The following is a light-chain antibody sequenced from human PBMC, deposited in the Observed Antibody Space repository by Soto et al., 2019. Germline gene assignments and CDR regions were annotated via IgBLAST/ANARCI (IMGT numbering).Light chain of an antibody. CDR3: SSYTPSGSLV. J-gene: IGLJ2*01. CDR2: DVS. V-gene: IGLV2-14*01. Sequence: QSALTQPASVSGSPGQSITISCTGTSSDVGGYNYVSWYQQHPGKAPKLMIYDVSNRPSGVSNRFSGSKSGNTASLTISGLQAEDVADYYCSSYTPSGSLVFGGGTQLTV. CDR1: SSDVGGYNY.